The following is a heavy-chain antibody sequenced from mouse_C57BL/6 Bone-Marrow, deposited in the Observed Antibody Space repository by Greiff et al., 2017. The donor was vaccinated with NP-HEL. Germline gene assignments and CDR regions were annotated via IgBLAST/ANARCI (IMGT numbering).Heavy chain of an antibody. CDR3: ARESTTVVAHYFDY. V-gene: IGHV5-4*03. D-gene: IGHD1-1*01. CDR1: GFTFSSYA. CDR2: ISDGGSYT. J-gene: IGHJ2*01. Sequence: EVMLVESGGGLVKPGGSLKLSCAASGFTFSSYAMSWVRQTPEKRLEWVATISDGGSYTYYPDNVKGRFTISRDNAKNNLYLQMSHLKSEDTAMYYCARESTTVVAHYFDYWGQGTTLTVSS.